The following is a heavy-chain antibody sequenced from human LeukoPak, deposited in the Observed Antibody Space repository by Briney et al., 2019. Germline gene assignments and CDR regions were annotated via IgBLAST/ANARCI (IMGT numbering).Heavy chain of an antibody. J-gene: IGHJ4*02. CDR1: GFTFSSYE. CDR3: ARGNYCRGGRRYQTASFDY. CDR2: ISSSGSTI. D-gene: IGHD2-15*01. V-gene: IGHV3-48*03. Sequence: GGSLRLSCAASGFTFSSYEMNWVRQAPGKGLEWVSYISSSGSTIYYADSVKGRFTISRDNAKNSLYLQMNSLRAEDTAVYYCARGNYCRGGRRYQTASFDYWGQGTVVSVSS.